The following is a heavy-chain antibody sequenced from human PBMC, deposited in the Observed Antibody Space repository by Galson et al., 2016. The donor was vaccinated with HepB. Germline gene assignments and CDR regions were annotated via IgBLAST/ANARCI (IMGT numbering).Heavy chain of an antibody. V-gene: IGHV4-39*01. CDR2: IYYNGRT. Sequence: SETLSLTCSVSGGSMSSSSHYWGWIRQSPGKGLEWIGSIYYNGRTYYNPSLKSRVTISVDTSKNQFSLKLFSVTAADTAVYYCATTFYDSSGHTEYNFFDPWGQGTLVTVSS. D-gene: IGHD3-22*01. J-gene: IGHJ5*02. CDR1: GGSMSSSSHY. CDR3: ATTFYDSSGHTEYNFFDP.